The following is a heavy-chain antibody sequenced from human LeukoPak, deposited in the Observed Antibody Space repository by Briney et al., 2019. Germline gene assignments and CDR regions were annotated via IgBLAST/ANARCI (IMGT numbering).Heavy chain of an antibody. J-gene: IGHJ4*02. CDR2: IYYSGST. V-gene: IGHV4-39*07. CDR3: ARVAGIAARPRYDY. Sequence: SETLSLTCTVSGGSISSSSYYWGWIRQPPGKGLEWIGSIYYSGSTYYNPSLKSRVTISVDTSKNQFSLKLSSVTAADTAVYYCARVAGIAARPRYDYWGQGTLVTVSS. D-gene: IGHD6-6*01. CDR1: GGSISSSSYY.